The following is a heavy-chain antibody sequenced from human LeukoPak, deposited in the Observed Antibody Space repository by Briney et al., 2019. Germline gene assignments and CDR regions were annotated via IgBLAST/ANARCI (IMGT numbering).Heavy chain of an antibody. D-gene: IGHD3-22*01. J-gene: IGHJ4*02. CDR3: ARHQGYYYDSSGYYFYY. Sequence: GESLKISCKGSGYSFTSYWIGWVRQVPGKGLEWMGIIYPGDSDTRYSPSFQGQVTISADKSISTAYLQWSSLKASDTAMYYCARHQGYYYDSSGYYFYYWGQGTLVTVSS. V-gene: IGHV5-51*01. CDR1: GYSFTSYW. CDR2: IYPGDSDT.